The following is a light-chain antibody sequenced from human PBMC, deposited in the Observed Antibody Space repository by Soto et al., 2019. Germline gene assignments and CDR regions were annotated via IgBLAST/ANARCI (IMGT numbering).Light chain of an antibody. CDR3: QQYDNWPPKT. J-gene: IGKJ1*01. CDR2: GAS. Sequence: EIVMTQSPATLSASPWERATLSCRASQSVSSNLAWYQQKPGQAPRLLIYGASTRATGIPVRFSGSGSGTEFTLTISSLQSEDLAVYYCQQYDNWPPKTFGQGTKVDIK. CDR1: QSVSSN. V-gene: IGKV3-15*01.